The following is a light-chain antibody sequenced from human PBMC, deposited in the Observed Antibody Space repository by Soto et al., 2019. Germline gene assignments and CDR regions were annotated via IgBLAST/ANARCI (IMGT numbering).Light chain of an antibody. CDR1: QSLYSN. CDR2: GAS. CDR3: QQYNDWPTT. Sequence: EIVMTQSPPTLSVSPGERATLSCRASQSLYSNLAWYQQKPGQAPRLLIYGASTRATSIPARFSGSGSGTEFTLTISSLQSEDFAVYYCQQYNDWPTTFGQGTKVEIK. V-gene: IGKV3-15*01. J-gene: IGKJ1*01.